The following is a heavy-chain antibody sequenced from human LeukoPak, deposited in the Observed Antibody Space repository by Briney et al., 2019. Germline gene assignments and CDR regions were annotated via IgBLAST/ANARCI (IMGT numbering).Heavy chain of an antibody. CDR3: ARDMTPTVITPSGGMDV. J-gene: IGHJ6*02. CDR2: INPSGGST. D-gene: IGHD4-23*01. V-gene: IGHV1-46*01. Sequence: ASVKVSCKASGYTFTSYYMHWVRQAPGQGLEWMGIINPSGGSTSYAQKFQGRVTMTRDTSTSTVYMELSSLRSEDTVVYNCARDMTPTVITPSGGMDVWGQGTTVTVSS. CDR1: GYTFTSYY.